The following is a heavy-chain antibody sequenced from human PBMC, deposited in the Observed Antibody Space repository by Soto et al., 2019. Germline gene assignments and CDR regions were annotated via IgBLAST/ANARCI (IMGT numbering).Heavy chain of an antibody. V-gene: IGHV3-7*03. CDR2: IKQDGSEK. CDR3: ARDQGYSSSYFDY. J-gene: IGHJ4*02. Sequence: GGSLRLSCAASGFTFSSYWMSWVRQAPGKGLEWVANIKQDGSEKYYVDSVKGRFTISRDNAKNSLYLQMNSLRAEDTAVYYCARDQGYSSSYFDYWGQGTLVTVSS. D-gene: IGHD6-13*01. CDR1: GFTFSSYW.